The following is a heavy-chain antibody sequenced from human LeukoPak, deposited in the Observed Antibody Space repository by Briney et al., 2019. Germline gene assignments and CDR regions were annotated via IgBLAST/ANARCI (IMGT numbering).Heavy chain of an antibody. CDR2: IYSGDST. CDR3: ARDRAVADGRLYY. Sequence: PGGSLRLSCAGSGFXVSSNYMSWVRQAPGKGLEWASVIYSGDSTYYADSVKGRFIISRDNSKNTVYLQMNSLRAEDTAVYYCARDRAVADGRLYYWGQGTLVTVSS. D-gene: IGHD6-19*01. V-gene: IGHV3-66*01. J-gene: IGHJ4*02. CDR1: GFXVSSNY.